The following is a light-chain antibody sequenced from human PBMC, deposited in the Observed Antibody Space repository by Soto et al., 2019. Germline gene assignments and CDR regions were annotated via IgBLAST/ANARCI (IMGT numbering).Light chain of an antibody. J-gene: IGKJ1*01. CDR2: GAS. V-gene: IGKV3-20*01. Sequence: VMPNYRNTLSLAAGNTVTLSCRANQTITSNLAWYQQKPGQAPRLLIYGASTRATGIPVRFSGSGSGTDFTLTISRLEPEDFAVYYCPQYGSSVRTFGQGAKV. CDR1: QTITSN. CDR3: PQYGSSVRT.